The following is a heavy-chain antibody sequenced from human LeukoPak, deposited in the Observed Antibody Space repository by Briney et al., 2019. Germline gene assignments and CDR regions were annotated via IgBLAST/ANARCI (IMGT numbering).Heavy chain of an antibody. D-gene: IGHD6-6*01. CDR3: ARDAYSSSSSWYFDL. Sequence: SETLSLTCTVSGGSISDSYWTWIRQPPGTGLEWIGYISYSGSTNYNPSLKSRVTISVDTSKNQFSLKLSSVTAADTAVYYCARDAYSSSSSWYFDLWGRGTLVTVSS. V-gene: IGHV4-59*12. CDR1: GGSISDSY. CDR2: ISYSGST. J-gene: IGHJ2*01.